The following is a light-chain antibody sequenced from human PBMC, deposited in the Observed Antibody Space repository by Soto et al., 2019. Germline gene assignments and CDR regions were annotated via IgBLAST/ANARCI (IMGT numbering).Light chain of an antibody. J-gene: IGKJ1*01. Sequence: DIQLTQSPSTLSTSVGDRVTISCLASQSISSWLAWYQQKPGKAPKLLIYNTSNLESGVPPRFGGSGSGTEFTLTVSSLQPDDFATYYCQYWSDYCWTFGQGTKVEIK. CDR1: QSISSW. CDR3: QYWSDYCWT. CDR2: NTS. V-gene: IGKV1-5*03.